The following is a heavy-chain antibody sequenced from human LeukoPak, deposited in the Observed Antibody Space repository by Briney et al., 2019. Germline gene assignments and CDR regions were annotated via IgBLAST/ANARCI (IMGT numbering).Heavy chain of an antibody. V-gene: IGHV1-2*02. J-gene: IGHJ4*02. CDR2: FNPKSGGT. CDR3: LTMIVVVTNS. Sequence: ASVKVSCKASGGTFSSYAISWVRQAPGQGLEWMGWFNPKSGGTNYAQKFQGRVTMTRDTSISTAYMELSRLRSDDTAVYYCLTMIVVVTNSWGQGTLVTVSS. CDR1: GGTFSSYA. D-gene: IGHD3-22*01.